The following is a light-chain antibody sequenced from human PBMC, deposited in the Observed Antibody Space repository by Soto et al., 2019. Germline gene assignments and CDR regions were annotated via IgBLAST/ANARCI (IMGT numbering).Light chain of an antibody. CDR1: SSNIGAGYD. J-gene: IGLJ2*01. CDR2: RNN. Sequence: QPVLTQPPSVSGAPGQRVTISCTGSSSNIGAGYDVHWYQQLPGTAPKLLISRNNNRPSGVPDRFSGSKSDTSASLAITGLQSEDEAEYYCQSFDTALSSSIFGGGTKVTVL. CDR3: QSFDTALSSSI. V-gene: IGLV1-40*01.